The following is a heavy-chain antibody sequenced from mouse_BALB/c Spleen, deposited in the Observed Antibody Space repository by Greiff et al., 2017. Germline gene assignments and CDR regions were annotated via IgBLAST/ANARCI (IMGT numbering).Heavy chain of an antibody. D-gene: IGHD2-4*01. V-gene: IGHV1-4*01. CDR1: GYTFTSYT. CDR3: ARGLRQGYYAMDF. CDR2: INPSSGYT. Sequence: QVQLQQSGAELARPGASVKMSCKASGYTFTSYTMHWVKQRPGQGLEWIGYINPSSGYTNYNQKFKDKATLTADKSSSTAYMQLSSLTSEDSAVYYCARGLRQGYYAMDFWGQGTSVTVSS. J-gene: IGHJ4*01.